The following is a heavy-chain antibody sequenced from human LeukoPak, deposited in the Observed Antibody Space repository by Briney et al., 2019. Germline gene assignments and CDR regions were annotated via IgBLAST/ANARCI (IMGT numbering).Heavy chain of an antibody. J-gene: IGHJ4*02. CDR2: ISYDETNK. CDR1: GFTFTNYA. CDR3: ARDRALVGFDY. Sequence: GGSLRLSCAASGFTFTNYAMHWVRQAPGKGLEWVAVISYDETNKYYEDSVKGRFTISRDSSKNTLYLQMSSLRDEDTAVYYCARDRALVGFDYWGQGTLVTVSS. V-gene: IGHV3-30*04. D-gene: IGHD2-2*01.